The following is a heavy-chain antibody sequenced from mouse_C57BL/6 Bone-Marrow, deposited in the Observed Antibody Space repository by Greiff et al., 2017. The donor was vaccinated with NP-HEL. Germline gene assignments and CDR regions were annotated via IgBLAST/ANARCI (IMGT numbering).Heavy chain of an antibody. Sequence: VQLQQSGAELVRPGASVKLSCTASGFNIKDDYMHWVKQRPEQGLEWIGWIDPENGDTEYASKFQGKATITADTSSNTAHLQLSSLTSEDTAVYYCTTRTYGSSYYAMDYWGQGTSVTVSS. CDR2: IDPENGDT. D-gene: IGHD1-1*01. CDR1: GFNIKDDY. CDR3: TTRTYGSSYYAMDY. V-gene: IGHV14-4*01. J-gene: IGHJ4*01.